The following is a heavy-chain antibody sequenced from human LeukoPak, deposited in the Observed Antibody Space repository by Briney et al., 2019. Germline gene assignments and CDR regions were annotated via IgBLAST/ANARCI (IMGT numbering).Heavy chain of an antibody. J-gene: IGHJ4*02. Sequence: PGGSLRLSCAASGFTFSSYGMHWVRQAPGKGLEWVAVISYDGSNKYYADSVKGRFTISRDNAKNSTYLQMNSLRDEDTAIYYCARDDSSGYYYRILAYWGQGTLVTVSS. V-gene: IGHV3-30*03. CDR2: ISYDGSNK. CDR1: GFTFSSYG. D-gene: IGHD3-22*01. CDR3: ARDDSSGYYYRILAY.